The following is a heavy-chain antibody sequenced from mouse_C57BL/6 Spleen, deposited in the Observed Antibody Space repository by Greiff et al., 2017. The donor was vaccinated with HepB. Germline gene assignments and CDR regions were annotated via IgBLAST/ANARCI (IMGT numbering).Heavy chain of an antibody. D-gene: IGHD2-14*01. CDR1: GFTFSDYY. V-gene: IGHV5-16*01. CDR3: AREGVRRYYFDY. Sequence: EVKLVESEGGLVQPGSSMKLSCTASGFTFSDYYMAWVRQVPEKGLEWVANINYDGSSTYYLDSLKSRFIISRDNAKNILYLQMSSLKSEDTATYYCAREGVRRYYFDYWGQGTTLTVSS. J-gene: IGHJ2*01. CDR2: INYDGSST.